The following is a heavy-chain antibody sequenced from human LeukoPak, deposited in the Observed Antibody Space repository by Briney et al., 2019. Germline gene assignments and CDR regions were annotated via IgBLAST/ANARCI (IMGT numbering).Heavy chain of an antibody. V-gene: IGHV3-21*01. CDR2: ISSRSSSM. CDR1: GLTFSSYS. CDR3: AREITGEAFDI. D-gene: IGHD7-27*01. J-gene: IGHJ3*02. Sequence: GGSLRLSCAASGLTFSSYSMNWVRQAPGKGLERVSSISSRSSSMYYADSVKGRFTISRDNAKNSLYLQMNSLRAEDTAVYYCAREITGEAFDIWGQGTMVTVSS.